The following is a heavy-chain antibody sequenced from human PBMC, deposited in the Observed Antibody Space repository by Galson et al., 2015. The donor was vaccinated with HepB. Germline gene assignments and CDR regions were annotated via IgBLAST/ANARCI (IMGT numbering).Heavy chain of an antibody. J-gene: IGHJ4*02. CDR3: ARERDGGVHYFDL. V-gene: IGHV3-30*03. CDR1: GFTFSTYA. D-gene: IGHD5-24*01. CDR2: ISYDGSYK. Sequence: SLRLSCAVSGFTFSTYAMHWVRQAPGKGPEWVAVISYDGSYKFYADFLEGRFTISRDNFKNTLDLHMKSLRPDDTAVYYCARERDGGVHYFDLWGQGTLVTVSS.